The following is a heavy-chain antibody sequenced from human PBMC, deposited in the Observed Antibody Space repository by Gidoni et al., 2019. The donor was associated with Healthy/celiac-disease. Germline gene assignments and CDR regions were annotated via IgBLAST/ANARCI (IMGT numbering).Heavy chain of an antibody. CDR3: ARDFTDGYNYWGFDY. D-gene: IGHD5-12*01. V-gene: IGHV1-69*06. J-gene: IGHJ4*02. CDR2: IIPICGTA. Sequence: QVQLVQSGAEVQKPGSSVKVSCKASGGPFSSYAISWVRQAPGQGLEWMGGIIPICGTANYAQKFQGRVTITADKSTSTAYMELSSLRSEDTAVYYCARDFTDGYNYWGFDYWGQGTLVTVSS. CDR1: GGPFSSYA.